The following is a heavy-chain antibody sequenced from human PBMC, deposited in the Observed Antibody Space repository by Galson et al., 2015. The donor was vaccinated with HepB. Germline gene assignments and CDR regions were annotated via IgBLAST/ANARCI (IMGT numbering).Heavy chain of an antibody. J-gene: IGHJ5*02. Sequence: SVKVSCKASGYTFTGYYMHWVRQAPGQGLEWMGWINPNSGGTNYAQKFQGRVTMTRDTSISTAYKELSRLRSDDTAVYYCARVVDGKGYAFWSGYYRGWFDPWGQGTLVTVSS. D-gene: IGHD3-3*01. CDR1: GYTFTGYY. CDR2: INPNSGGT. V-gene: IGHV1-2*02. CDR3: ARVVDGKGYAFWSGYYRGWFDP.